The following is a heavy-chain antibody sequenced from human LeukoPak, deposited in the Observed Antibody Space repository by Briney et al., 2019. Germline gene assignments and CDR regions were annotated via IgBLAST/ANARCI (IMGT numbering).Heavy chain of an antibody. CDR3: ARDRPRWGSGSYNGEI. J-gene: IGHJ4*02. D-gene: IGHD3-10*01. CDR1: GYTFTSYG. V-gene: IGHV1-18*04. CDR2: ISAYNGNT. Sequence: GASVKVSCKASGYTFTSYGISWVRQAPGQGLEWMGWISAYNGNTNYAQKLQGRVTMTTYTSTSTAYMELRSLRSDDTAVYYCARDRPRWGSGSYNGEIWGQGTLVTVSS.